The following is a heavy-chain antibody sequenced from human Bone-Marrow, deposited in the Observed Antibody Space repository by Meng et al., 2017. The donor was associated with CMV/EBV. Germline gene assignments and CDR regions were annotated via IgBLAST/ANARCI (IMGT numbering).Heavy chain of an antibody. CDR2: INPNSGGT. D-gene: IGHD3-22*01. J-gene: IGHJ6*02. V-gene: IGHV1-2*02. CDR3: AIDLYYYDSSGYYYYYYYGMDV. Sequence: ASVKVSCKASGYTFTGYYMHWVRQAPGQGLEWMGWINPNSGGTNYAQKFQGRVTMTRDTSISTAYMGLSRLRSDDTAVYYCAIDLYYYDSSGYYYYYYYGMDVWGQGTTVTVSS. CDR1: GYTFTGYY.